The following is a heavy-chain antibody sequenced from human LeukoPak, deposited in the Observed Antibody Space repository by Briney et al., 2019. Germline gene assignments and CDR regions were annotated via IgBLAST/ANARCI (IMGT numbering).Heavy chain of an antibody. Sequence: GASVKVSCKASGGTFSSYAISWVRQAPGQGLEWMGGIIPIFGTANYARKFQGRVTITADESTSTAYMELSSLRSEDTAVYYCARVYERRGAFDIWGQGTMVTVSS. J-gene: IGHJ3*02. CDR2: IIPIFGTA. D-gene: IGHD1-1*01. CDR3: ARVYERRGAFDI. CDR1: GGTFSSYA. V-gene: IGHV1-69*13.